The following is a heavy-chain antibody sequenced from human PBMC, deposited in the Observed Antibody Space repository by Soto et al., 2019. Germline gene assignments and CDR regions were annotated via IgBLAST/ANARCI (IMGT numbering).Heavy chain of an antibody. CDR2: ISYRGST. V-gene: IGHV4-59*01. J-gene: IGHJ6*02. Sequence: SETLSRTRSVSCGSITTYYWTWIQQPPGEGLEWIGYISYRGSTNYNPSLKSRLTISLNTSKKHFSLKLSSVTAADTAVYYCARGTRATQYYYYFYGMDVWGQGTTVTVSS. CDR3: ARGTRATQYYYYFYGMDV. CDR1: CGSITTYY.